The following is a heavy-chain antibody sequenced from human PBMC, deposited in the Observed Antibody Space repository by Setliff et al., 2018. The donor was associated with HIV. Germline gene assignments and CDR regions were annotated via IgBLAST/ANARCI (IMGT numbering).Heavy chain of an antibody. CDR2: MNPNSGNT. Sequence: ASVKVSCKTSGYTFITYDINWVRQAAGQGLEWMGWMNPNSGNTNFAQKFQGRVTMTRDTSIGTAYMELRSLRSEDTAVYYCARGRRLLRGILVYWGQGTRGTVS. CDR1: GYTFITYD. V-gene: IGHV1-8*02. J-gene: IGHJ4*02. CDR3: ARGRRLLRGILVY. D-gene: IGHD3-10*01.